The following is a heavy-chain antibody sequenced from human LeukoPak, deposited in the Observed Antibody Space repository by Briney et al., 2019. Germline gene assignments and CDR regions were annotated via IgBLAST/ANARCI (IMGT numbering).Heavy chain of an antibody. CDR1: GFTFSSYA. V-gene: IGHV3-23*01. J-gene: IGHJ6*02. CDR2: ISGSGGST. D-gene: IGHD6-6*01. Sequence: GGSLRLSCAASGFTFSSYAMSWVRQAPGKGLEWVSAISGSGGSTYYADSVKGRFTISRDNSKNMLFLQMNSLRAADTAVYYCAKDSSSSNYYYGMDVWGQGTTVTVSS. CDR3: AKDSSSSNYYYGMDV.